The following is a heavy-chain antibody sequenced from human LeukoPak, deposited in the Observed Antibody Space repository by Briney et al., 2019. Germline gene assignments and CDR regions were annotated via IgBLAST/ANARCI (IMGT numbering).Heavy chain of an antibody. J-gene: IGHJ6*02. V-gene: IGHV3-23*01. CDR2: ISGSGGST. D-gene: IGHD3-10*01. CDR3: AKDRRFGEHHYYYYGMDV. Sequence: GGSLRLSCAVSGFTFSSYAMSWVRQAPGKGLEWVSAISGSGGSTYYADSVKGRFTISRDNSKNTLYLQMNSLRAEDTAVYYCAKDRRFGEHHYYYYGMDVWGQGTTVTVSS. CDR1: GFTFSSYA.